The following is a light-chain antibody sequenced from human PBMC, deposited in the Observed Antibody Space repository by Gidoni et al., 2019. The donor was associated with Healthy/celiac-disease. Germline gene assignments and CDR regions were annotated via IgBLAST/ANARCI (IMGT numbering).Light chain of an antibody. J-gene: IGKJ2*01. CDR1: QSVSSSY. CDR3: QQYGSSQAYT. CDR2: GAS. Sequence: EIVLTQSPGTLSLSPGERATLSCRASQSVSSSYLAWYQQKPGQAPRLLIYGASSRATGIPDRFSGSGSGTDFTLTISRLEPEDFAVYYCQQYGSSQAYTFGQXTKLEIK. V-gene: IGKV3-20*01.